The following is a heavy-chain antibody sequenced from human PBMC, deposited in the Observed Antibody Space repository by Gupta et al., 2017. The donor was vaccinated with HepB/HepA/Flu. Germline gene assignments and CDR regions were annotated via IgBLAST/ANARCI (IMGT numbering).Heavy chain of an antibody. V-gene: IGHV4-39*01. CDR2: IYYSGST. D-gene: IGHD2-15*01. CDR1: GGSISSSSYY. J-gene: IGHJ6*02. Sequence: QLQLQESGPGLVKPSETLSLTCTVPGGSISSSSYYWGWLRQPPGKGREWIGSIYYSGSTYYNPSLKSRVTISVDTSKNQFSLKLSSVTAADTAVYYCARLSLRCSGGSCYPNSNYYYYGMDVWGQGTTVTVSS. CDR3: ARLSLRCSGGSCYPNSNYYYYGMDV.